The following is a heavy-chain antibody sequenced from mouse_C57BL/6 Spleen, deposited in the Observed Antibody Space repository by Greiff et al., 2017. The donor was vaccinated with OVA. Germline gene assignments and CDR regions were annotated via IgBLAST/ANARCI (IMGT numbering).Heavy chain of an antibody. CDR2: IDPSDSYT. CDR3: ARPSYDYEGAY. CDR1: GYTFTSYW. Sequence: QVQLQQPGAELVRPGTSVKLSCKASGYTFTSYWMHWVKQRPGQGLEWIGVIDPSDSYTNSNQKFKGKATLTVDTSSSTAYMQLSSLTSEDSAVYYCARPSYDYEGAYWGQGTLVTVSA. D-gene: IGHD2-4*01. J-gene: IGHJ3*01. V-gene: IGHV1-59*01.